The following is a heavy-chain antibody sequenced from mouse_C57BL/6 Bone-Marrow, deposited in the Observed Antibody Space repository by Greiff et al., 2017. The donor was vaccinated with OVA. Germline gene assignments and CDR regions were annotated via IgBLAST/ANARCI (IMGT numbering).Heavy chain of an antibody. Sequence: VQLQQSGTVLARPGASVKMSCKTSGYTFTSYWMHWVKQRPGQGLEWIGAIYPGNSDTSYNQKFKGKAKLTAVTSASTAYMELSSLTNEDSAVYYCTRPTHYYGSSLYAMDYWGQGTSVTVSS. CDR3: TRPTHYYGSSLYAMDY. CDR2: IYPGNSDT. J-gene: IGHJ4*01. D-gene: IGHD1-1*01. CDR1: GYTFTSYW. V-gene: IGHV1-5*01.